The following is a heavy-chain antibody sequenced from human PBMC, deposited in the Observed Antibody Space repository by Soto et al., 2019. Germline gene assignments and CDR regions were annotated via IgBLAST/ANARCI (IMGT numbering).Heavy chain of an antibody. CDR3: AREVAAAVDY. V-gene: IGHV4-59*01. J-gene: IGHJ4*02. CDR1: GGSISRYY. CDR2: IYYSGST. D-gene: IGHD6-13*01. Sequence: PSETLCRTCTVSGGSISRYYWSRIRQHTGKGLEWIGYIYYSGSTNYNPSLKSRVTISVDTSKTQFSLKLSSVTAADTAVYYCAREVAAAVDYWGQGTLVTVS.